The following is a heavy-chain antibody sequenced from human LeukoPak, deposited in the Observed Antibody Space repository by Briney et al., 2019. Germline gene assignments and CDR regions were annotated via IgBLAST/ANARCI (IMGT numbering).Heavy chain of an antibody. CDR1: GFTFSSYA. CDR3: ARAGSSSSDYYYYGMDV. CDR2: ISYDGSNK. D-gene: IGHD6-6*01. Sequence: GESLRLSCAASGFTFSSYAMHWVRQAPGKGLEWVAVISYDGSNKYYADSVKGRFTISRDNSKNTLYLQMNSLRAEDTAVYYCARAGSSSSDYYYYGMDVWGQGTTVTVSS. V-gene: IGHV3-30*04. J-gene: IGHJ6*02.